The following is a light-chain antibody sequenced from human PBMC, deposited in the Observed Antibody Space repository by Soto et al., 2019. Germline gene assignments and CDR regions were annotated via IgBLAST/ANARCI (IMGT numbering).Light chain of an antibody. CDR2: GAS. V-gene: IGKV3-15*01. Sequence: EIVMTQSPATLSVSPGERATLSCRASQSVSSNLAWYQQKPVQAPRLLIYGASTRATGIPARFSGSGSGTEFTLTISSLQSEDFAVYYCQQYNNWPPTFGQVTKVEIK. J-gene: IGKJ1*01. CDR1: QSVSSN. CDR3: QQYNNWPPT.